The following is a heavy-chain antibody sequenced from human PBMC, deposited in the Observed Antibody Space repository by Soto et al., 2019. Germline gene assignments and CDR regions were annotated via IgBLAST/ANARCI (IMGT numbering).Heavy chain of an antibody. CDR2: IHHSGST. D-gene: IGHD3-10*01. V-gene: IGHV4-31*03. Sequence: QVQLQESGPGLVKASQTLSLTCNVSGGSISSGGYYWTWIRQHPGKGLEWIGNIHHSGSTFYNPSLTSRVSISVDTSKNQFSLKLSSVTAADTAVYFCVSGVLSWGQGTLVTVSS. CDR1: GGSISSGGYY. J-gene: IGHJ1*01. CDR3: VSGVLS.